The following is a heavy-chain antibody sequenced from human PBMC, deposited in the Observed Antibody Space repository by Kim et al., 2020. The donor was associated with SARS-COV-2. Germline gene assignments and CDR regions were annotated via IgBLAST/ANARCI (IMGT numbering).Heavy chain of an antibody. V-gene: IGHV3-30*04. CDR3: RRGIISSGDDLDI. D-gene: IGHD3-10*01. CDR2: ISYDGSNK. Sequence: GGSLRLSCAASAFTFSTYTMHWVRQAPGKGLEWVSLISYDGSNKDYADSVKGRFTISRDNSNNTLYLHMDSLRPEDTALYYCRRGIISSGDDLDIWGQGTLVTVSS. CDR1: AFTFSTYT. J-gene: IGHJ3*02.